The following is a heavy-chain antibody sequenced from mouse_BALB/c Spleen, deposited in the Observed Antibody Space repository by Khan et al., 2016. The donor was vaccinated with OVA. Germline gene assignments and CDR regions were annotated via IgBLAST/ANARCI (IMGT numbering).Heavy chain of an antibody. V-gene: IGHV3-2*02. D-gene: IGHD1-1*01. CDR1: GYSITSDYA. CDR2: IRYSGNT. Sequence: ESGPGLVKPSQSLSLTCTVTGYSITSDYAWNWIRQFPGHKLEWMGFIRYSGNTNYNPSLKSRISITRDTSKNQFILQLNSVTTEDTATYYCARVYGGDFDYWGQGTTLTVSS. CDR3: ARVYGGDFDY. J-gene: IGHJ2*01.